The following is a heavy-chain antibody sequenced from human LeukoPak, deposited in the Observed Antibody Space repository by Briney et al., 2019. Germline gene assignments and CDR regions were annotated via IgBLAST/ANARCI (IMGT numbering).Heavy chain of an antibody. CDR3: ARVGYYGSGSYPTFDY. V-gene: IGHV3-53*01. J-gene: IGHJ4*02. CDR1: GFTVSSNY. D-gene: IGHD3-10*01. Sequence: GGSLRLSCAASGFTVSSNYMSWVRQAPGKGLEWVSVIYSGGSTYYADSVKGRFTISRDNSKNTLYLQMNSLRAEDTAVYYCARVGYYGSGSYPTFDYWAQGTLVTVSS. CDR2: IYSGGST.